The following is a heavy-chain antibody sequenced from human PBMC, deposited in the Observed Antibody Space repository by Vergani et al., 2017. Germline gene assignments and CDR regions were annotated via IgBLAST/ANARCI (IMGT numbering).Heavy chain of an antibody. D-gene: IGHD2-15*01. CDR2: IYYSGST. Sequence: QVQLQESGPGLVKPSETLSLTCTVSGGPISSYYWSWIRQPPGKGLEWVGYIYYSGSTNYNPSLKSRVTISVDTSKNQFSLKLSSVTAADTAVYYCAKGGIISEDYYGMDVWGQGTTVTVSS. CDR1: GGPISSYY. J-gene: IGHJ6*02. CDR3: AKGGIISEDYYGMDV. V-gene: IGHV4-59*01.